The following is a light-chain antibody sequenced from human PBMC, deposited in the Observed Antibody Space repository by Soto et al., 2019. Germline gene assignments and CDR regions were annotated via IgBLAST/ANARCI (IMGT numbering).Light chain of an antibody. Sequence: EILMTQSPATLSVSPGERATLSCRASQSVSSNFAWYQQKPGQAPRLLIYGASTRATGIPARFSGSGSGTDFTLTISSLQSEDFAVYYCQQYDNWPPWTFGQGTKVEIK. CDR2: GAS. CDR1: QSVSSN. V-gene: IGKV3-15*01. J-gene: IGKJ1*01. CDR3: QQYDNWPPWT.